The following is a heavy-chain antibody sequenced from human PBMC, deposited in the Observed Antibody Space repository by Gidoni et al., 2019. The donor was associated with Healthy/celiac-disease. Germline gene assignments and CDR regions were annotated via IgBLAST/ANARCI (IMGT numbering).Heavy chain of an antibody. CDR2: IVVGSGNT. J-gene: IGHJ6*02. Sequence: GQRLEWIGWIVVGSGNTNYAQKFQERVTITRDMSTSTAYMELSSLRSEDTAVYYCAADDAGVDTILGSDYYYYGMDVWGQGTTVTVSS. D-gene: IGHD5-18*01. CDR3: AADDAGVDTILGSDYYYYGMDV. V-gene: IGHV1-58*01.